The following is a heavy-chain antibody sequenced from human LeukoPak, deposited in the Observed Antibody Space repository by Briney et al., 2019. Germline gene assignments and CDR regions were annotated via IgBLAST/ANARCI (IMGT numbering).Heavy chain of an antibody. CDR2: ISAYNGNT. CDR3: ARMYSSGCFDY. CDR1: GYTFTSHG. Sequence: ASVKVSCKASGYTFTSHGISWVRQAPGQGLEWMGWISAYNGNTNYAQKLQGRVTMTTDTSSSTAYMELRSLRSDDTAVYYCARMYSSGCFDYWGQGTLVTVSS. D-gene: IGHD6-19*01. J-gene: IGHJ4*02. V-gene: IGHV1-18*01.